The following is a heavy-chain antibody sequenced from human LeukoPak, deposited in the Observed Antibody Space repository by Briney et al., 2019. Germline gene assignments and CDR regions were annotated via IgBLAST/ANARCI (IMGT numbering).Heavy chain of an antibody. CDR1: GGSISSSSYY. Sequence: SETLSLTCTASGGSISSSSYYWGWIRQPPGKGLEWIGSIYYSGSTYYNPSLKSRVTIPVDTSKNQFSLKLSSVTAADTAVYYCASGWELLNWGQGTLVTVSS. D-gene: IGHD1-26*01. CDR3: ASGWELLN. J-gene: IGHJ4*02. CDR2: IYYSGST. V-gene: IGHV4-39*01.